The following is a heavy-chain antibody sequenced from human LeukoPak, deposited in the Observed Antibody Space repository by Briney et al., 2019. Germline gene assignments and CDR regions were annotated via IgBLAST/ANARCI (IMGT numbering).Heavy chain of an antibody. V-gene: IGHV4-61*01. CDR2: IYYSGST. Sequence: SETLSLTCTVSGGSISSSSYYWSWIRQPPGKGLEWTGYIYYSGSTNYNPSLKSRVTISVDTSKTQFSLKLSSVTAADTAVYYCARSYDYWSGDSQFDYWGQGTLVIASS. J-gene: IGHJ4*02. CDR1: GGSISSSSYY. D-gene: IGHD3-3*01. CDR3: ARSYDYWSGDSQFDY.